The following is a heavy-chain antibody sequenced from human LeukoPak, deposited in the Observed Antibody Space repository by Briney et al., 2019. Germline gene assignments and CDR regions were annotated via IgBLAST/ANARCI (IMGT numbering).Heavy chain of an antibody. Sequence: QPGRSLRLSCAASGFTFSNYWMSWVRQAPGKGLEWVANIKQDGSEKYYADSVKGRFTISRDNAKSSLYLQLNSLRVEDTAVYHCASTQTFDYWGQGTLVTVPS. V-gene: IGHV3-7*05. CDR2: IKQDGSEK. J-gene: IGHJ4*02. CDR3: ASTQTFDY. CDR1: GFTFSNYW.